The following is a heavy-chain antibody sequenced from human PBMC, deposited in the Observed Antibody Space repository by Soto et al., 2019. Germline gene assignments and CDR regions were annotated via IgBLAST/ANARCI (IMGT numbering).Heavy chain of an antibody. CDR2: INHSGST. CDR1: GGSLSGYY. J-gene: IGHJ5*02. Sequence: SETLSLTCVVYGGSLSGYYWSWVRQPPGKGLEWIGQINHSGSTNYNPSLKSRVTISEDTSKNQFSLKLSSVTAADTAVYYCARMNYDSSGYSIFDPWGQGTLVTVSS. V-gene: IGHV4-34*01. D-gene: IGHD3-22*01. CDR3: ARMNYDSSGYSIFDP.